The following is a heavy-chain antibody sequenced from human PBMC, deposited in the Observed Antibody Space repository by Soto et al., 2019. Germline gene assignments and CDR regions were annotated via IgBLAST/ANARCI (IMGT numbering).Heavy chain of an antibody. CDR3: AKASPSGGGYFDY. J-gene: IGHJ4*02. V-gene: IGHV3-23*01. D-gene: IGHD3-10*01. CDR2: ISGSGGST. Sequence: GGSLRLSCAASGFTFSSYAMSWVRQAPGKGLEWVSAISGSGGSTYYTDSVKGRFTISRDNSKNTLYLQMNSLRAEDTAVYYWAKASPSGGGYFDYWGQGTLVTVSP. CDR1: GFTFSSYA.